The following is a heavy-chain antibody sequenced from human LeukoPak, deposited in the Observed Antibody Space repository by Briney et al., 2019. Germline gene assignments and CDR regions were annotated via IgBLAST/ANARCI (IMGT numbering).Heavy chain of an antibody. Sequence: GGSLRLSCAASGFTFSSYSMHWVRQAPGKGLEWVAVISYDGNNKYDADSVKGRFTISRDNSKNTLYLQMNSLRAEDTAVYYCARLPGYCSSNSCYKMTIPFDYWGQGTLVTVSS. D-gene: IGHD2-2*02. CDR3: ARLPGYCSSNSCYKMTIPFDY. CDR1: GFTFSSYS. V-gene: IGHV3-30-3*01. CDR2: ISYDGNNK. J-gene: IGHJ4*02.